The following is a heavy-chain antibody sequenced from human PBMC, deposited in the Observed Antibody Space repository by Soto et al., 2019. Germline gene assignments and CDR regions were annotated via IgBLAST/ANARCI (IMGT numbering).Heavy chain of an antibody. D-gene: IGHD3-16*01. CDR3: ARGGSVAELWDFDY. V-gene: IGHV4-31*03. CDR1: GGSISSGGYY. CDR2: IYYSGST. J-gene: IGHJ4*01. Sequence: QVQLQESGPGLVKPSQTLSLTCTVSGGSISSGGYYWSWIRQHPGKGLEWIGYIYYSGSTYYNPSLKSRLTMSVDTSKNPFSLKLSSVTAADTAVYYCARGGSVAELWDFDYWGQGTLVTVSS.